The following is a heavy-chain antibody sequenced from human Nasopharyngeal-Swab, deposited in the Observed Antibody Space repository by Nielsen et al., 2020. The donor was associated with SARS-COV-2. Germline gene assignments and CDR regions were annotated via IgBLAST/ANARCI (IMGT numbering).Heavy chain of an antibody. CDR3: ARILVGRYYGSGSYSYFDY. CDR2: IDWDDDK. J-gene: IGHJ4*02. D-gene: IGHD3-10*01. V-gene: IGHV2-70*01. Sequence: SGPTLVKPTQTLTLTCTFSGFSLSTSGMCVSWIRQPPGKALEWLALIDWDDDKYYSTSLKTRLTISKDTSKNQVVLTMTNMDPVDTATYYCARILVGRYYGSGSYSYFDYWGQGTLVTVSS. CDR1: GFSLSTSGMC.